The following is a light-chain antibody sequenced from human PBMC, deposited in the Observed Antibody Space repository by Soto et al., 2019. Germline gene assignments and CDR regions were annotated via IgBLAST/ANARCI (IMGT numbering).Light chain of an antibody. CDR2: EVS. J-gene: IGLJ2*01. Sequence: QSALTQPRSVSGSPGQSVTISCTGTSSDVGTYNSVSWYQQHPGKAPKLMISEVSNRPSGVSNRFSGSKSGNTASLTISGLQAEDEAAYYCSSYTRSSLRVIFGGGTQLTVL. CDR1: SSDVGTYNS. V-gene: IGLV2-14*01. CDR3: SSYTRSSLRVI.